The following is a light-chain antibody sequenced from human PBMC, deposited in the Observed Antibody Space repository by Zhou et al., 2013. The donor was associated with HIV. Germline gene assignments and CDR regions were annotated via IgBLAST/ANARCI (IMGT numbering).Light chain of an antibody. CDR1: QSLLYSDGNTY. V-gene: IGKV2-30*01. CDR3: MQGTHWPLT. Sequence: DVVMTQSPLSLPVTLGQPASISCRSSQSLLYSDGNTYLNWFHQRPGQSPRRLIYQVSKRDSGVPDRFSGSGSGTDFTLKISRVEAEDVGIYYCMQGTHWPLTFGGGTKVQIK. J-gene: IGKJ4*01. CDR2: QVS.